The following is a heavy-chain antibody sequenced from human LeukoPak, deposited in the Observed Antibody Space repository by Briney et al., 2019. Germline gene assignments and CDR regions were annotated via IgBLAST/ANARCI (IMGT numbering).Heavy chain of an antibody. J-gene: IGHJ6*03. V-gene: IGHV4-59*08. CDR3: ARQYCSGRSCDPLSYYYMDV. D-gene: IGHD2-15*01. CDR1: GGSISSYY. CDR2: IYYGGST. Sequence: SETLSLTCTVSGGSISSYYWSWIRQPPGKGLEWIGYIYYGGSTNYNPSLKSRVTISVDTSKNQFSLKLSSVTAADTAVYYCARQYCSGRSCDPLSYYYMDVWGKGTTVTVSS.